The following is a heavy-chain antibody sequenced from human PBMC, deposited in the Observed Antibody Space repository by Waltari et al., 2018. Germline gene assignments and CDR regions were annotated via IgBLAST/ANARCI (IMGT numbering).Heavy chain of an antibody. J-gene: IGHJ4*02. D-gene: IGHD2-15*01. Sequence: QWQLHESGPGLVKPSETLSLTSPVSGGSITSHYWRWIRQPPGKGLEWIGYIYYSGSTNYNPSLKSRVTISVDTSKNQFSLKLSSVTAADTAVYYCARAASMVVFDYWGQGTLVTVSS. CDR2: IYYSGST. CDR3: ARAASMVVFDY. V-gene: IGHV4-59*11. CDR1: GGSITSHY.